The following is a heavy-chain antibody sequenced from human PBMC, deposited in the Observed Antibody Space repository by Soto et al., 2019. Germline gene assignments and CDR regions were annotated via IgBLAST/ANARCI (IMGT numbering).Heavy chain of an antibody. CDR1: GFTFSSYA. CDR3: AMDDSSGYYYPDDY. J-gene: IGHJ4*02. Sequence: EVQLLESGGGLVQPGGSLRLSCAASGFTFSSYAMSWVRQAPGKGLEWVSAISGSGGSTYYADSVKGRFTISRDNSKNTLYLQMNSLRAEDTAVYYCAMDDSSGYYYPDDYWGQGTLVTLSS. D-gene: IGHD3-22*01. CDR2: ISGSGGST. V-gene: IGHV3-23*01.